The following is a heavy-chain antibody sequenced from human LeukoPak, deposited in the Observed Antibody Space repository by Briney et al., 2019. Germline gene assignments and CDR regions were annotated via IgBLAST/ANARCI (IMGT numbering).Heavy chain of an antibody. Sequence: PSETLSLTCTVSGDSVSNDKYYLGWIRQPPGKGLEWIGSIYYSGSTYYNPSLNSRVTISVDTSKNQFSLKLSSVTAADTAVYYCARLGWWDSWGQGTLVTVSS. CDR1: GDSVSNDKYY. D-gene: IGHD2-15*01. CDR3: ARLGWWDS. V-gene: IGHV4-39*01. J-gene: IGHJ4*02. CDR2: IYYSGST.